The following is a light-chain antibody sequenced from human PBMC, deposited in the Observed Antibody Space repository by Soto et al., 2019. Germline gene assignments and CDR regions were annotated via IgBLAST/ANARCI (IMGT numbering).Light chain of an antibody. J-gene: IGLJ2*01. V-gene: IGLV1-40*01. CDR2: GNS. Sequence: QSVLTQPPSVSGAPGQRVTISCTGSSSNIGAGYDVHWYQQLPGTAPKLLIYGNSNRPSGVPDRFSGSKSGTSASLAITGLQAEDAADYYGQSDDSSLSAVVFGGGTKLTVL. CDR3: QSDDSSLSAVV. CDR1: SSNIGAGYD.